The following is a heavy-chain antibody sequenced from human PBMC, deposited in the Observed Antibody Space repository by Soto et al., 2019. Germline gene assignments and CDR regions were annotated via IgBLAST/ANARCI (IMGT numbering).Heavy chain of an antibody. Sequence: QVQLVQSGAEVKKPGASVKVSCKASGYTFTSYGISWVRQAPGQGLEWMGWISAYNGNTNYAQKLQGRVTMTTDTXTXXAYMELRSLRSDDTAVYYCATRSNSGSYFSARFDPWGQGTLVTVSS. CDR2: ISAYNGNT. CDR3: ATRSNSGSYFSARFDP. J-gene: IGHJ5*02. CDR1: GYTFTSYG. D-gene: IGHD1-26*01. V-gene: IGHV1-18*01.